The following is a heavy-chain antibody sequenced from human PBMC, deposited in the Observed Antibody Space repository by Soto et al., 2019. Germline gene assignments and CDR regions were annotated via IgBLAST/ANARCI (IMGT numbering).Heavy chain of an antibody. CDR1: GYTFTSYA. CDR2: INAGNGNT. D-gene: IGHD3-10*01. CDR3: ARDRGVAGIDY. Sequence: QVQLVQSGAEVKKPGASVKVSCKASGYTFTSYAMHWVRQAPGQRLEWMGWINAGNGNTKYSQKFQGRVAITRDTSASTAYMELSSLRSEDTAVYYCARDRGVAGIDYWGQGTLVTVSS. J-gene: IGHJ4*02. V-gene: IGHV1-3*01.